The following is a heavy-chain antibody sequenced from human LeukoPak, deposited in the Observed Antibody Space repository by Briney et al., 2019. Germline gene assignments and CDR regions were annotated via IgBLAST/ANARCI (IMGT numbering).Heavy chain of an antibody. D-gene: IGHD6-19*01. CDR2: IFYSGRT. V-gene: IGHV4-39*01. J-gene: IGHJ5*02. CDR3: AVPYSSGWGGFDP. Sequence: SETLSLTCTVSGGSISSSSYYWGWIRQPPGKGLEWIGSIFYSGRTYYNPSLKSRVTISVDTPENQFSLKLSSVTAADTAVYYCAVPYSSGWGGFDPWGQGTLVTVSS. CDR1: GGSISSSSYY.